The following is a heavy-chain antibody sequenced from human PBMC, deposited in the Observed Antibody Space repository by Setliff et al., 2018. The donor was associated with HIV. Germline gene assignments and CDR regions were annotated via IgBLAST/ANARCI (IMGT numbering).Heavy chain of an antibody. CDR2: VYYSGNT. CDR3: ARDLAGGKGDY. J-gene: IGHJ4*02. CDR1: GGSFSDYY. Sequence: SETLSLTCAVYGGSFSDYYWSWIRQPPGKGLEWIGTVYYSGNTYYNPSLKSRVTISVDTSKNQFSLKLTSVTAADTAVYYCARDLAGGKGDYWGQGILVTVS. V-gene: IGHV4-34*01. D-gene: IGHD2-15*01.